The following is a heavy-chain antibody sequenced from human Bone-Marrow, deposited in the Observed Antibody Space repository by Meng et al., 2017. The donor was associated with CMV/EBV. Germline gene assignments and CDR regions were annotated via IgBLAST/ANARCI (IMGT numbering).Heavy chain of an antibody. D-gene: IGHD6-13*01. Sequence: GGSLRLSCAASGFTFSNYAMHWVRQAPGKGLEWVAVISYDGRHQYYADSVKGRFTISRDNSKSTLYVQMRSLRTEDTAVYYCARDRLNSGSWETDWFDPWGQGTLVTVSS. J-gene: IGHJ5*02. V-gene: IGHV3-30*04. CDR3: ARDRLNSGSWETDWFDP. CDR2: ISYDGRHQ. CDR1: GFTFSNYA.